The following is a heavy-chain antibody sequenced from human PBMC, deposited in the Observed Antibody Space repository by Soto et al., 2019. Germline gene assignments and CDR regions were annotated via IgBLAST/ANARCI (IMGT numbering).Heavy chain of an antibody. CDR1: GGSISSSSYY. J-gene: IGHJ4*02. V-gene: IGHV4-39*01. CDR2: IYYSGST. Sequence: PSETLSLTCTVSGGSISSSSYYWGWIRQPPGKGLEWIGSIYYSGSTYYNPSLKSRVTISVDTSKNQFSLKLSSVTAADTAVYYCARHPLPYSSSWRFDHWGQGTLVTVSS. CDR3: ARHPLPYSSSWRFDH. D-gene: IGHD6-13*01.